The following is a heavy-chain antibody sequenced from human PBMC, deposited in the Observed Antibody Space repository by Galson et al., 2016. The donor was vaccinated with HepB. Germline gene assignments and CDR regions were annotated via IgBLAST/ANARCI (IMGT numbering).Heavy chain of an antibody. CDR1: GGSISSGSYY. V-gene: IGHV4-61*02. Sequence: TLSLTCTVSGGSISSGSYYWSWIRQPAGKGLEWIGRIYTSGSTNYNPSLKSRVTISVDTSKNQFSRKLSSVTAADTAVYYCARSQGYSYAQRKYYFDYWGQGTLVTVSS. J-gene: IGHJ4*02. CDR3: ARSQGYSYAQRKYYFDY. D-gene: IGHD5-18*01. CDR2: IYTSGST.